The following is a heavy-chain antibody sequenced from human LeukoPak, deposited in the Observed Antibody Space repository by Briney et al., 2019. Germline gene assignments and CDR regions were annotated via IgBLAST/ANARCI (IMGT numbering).Heavy chain of an antibody. D-gene: IGHD6-19*01. Sequence: ASVKVSCKASGYTFTSYAMHWVRQAPGQRLEWMGWINAGNGNTKYSQKFQGRVTITRDTSASTAYMELSSLRAEDTAVYYCATGTPKPGVAGTKPTFDYWGQGTLVTVSS. CDR3: ATGTPKPGVAGTKPTFDY. CDR1: GYTFTSYA. J-gene: IGHJ4*02. V-gene: IGHV1-3*01. CDR2: INAGNGNT.